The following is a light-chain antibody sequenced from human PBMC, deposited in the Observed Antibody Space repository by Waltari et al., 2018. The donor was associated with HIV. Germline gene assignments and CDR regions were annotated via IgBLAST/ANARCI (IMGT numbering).Light chain of an antibody. CDR1: RSNTGAGYD. J-gene: IGLJ2*01. CDR3: QSYPASLTVSLI. V-gene: IGLV1-40*01. CDR2: DNT. Sequence: QSVLTQPPSVSGAQGQMVTISCTGTRSNTGAGYDVHWYQQLPGKAPKLLISDNTNRPSGVPDRFSGSKSGTSASLAITGLRAEDEADYYCQSYPASLTVSLIFGGGTRLTVL.